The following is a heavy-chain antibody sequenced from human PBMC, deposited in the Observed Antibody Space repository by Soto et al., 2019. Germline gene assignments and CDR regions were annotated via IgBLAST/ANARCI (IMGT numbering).Heavy chain of an antibody. Sequence: EVQLVESEGGLVQPGGSLRLSCEASGFIFTTSDMSWVRQAPGKGLEWISSITITGDTTHYADSVKGRFTISRDNSRNPVYLQRNSLRGHDPAVYDCAKGGGGDHGYWGQGTLVAVSS. D-gene: IGHD2-21*02. CDR2: ITITGDTT. CDR3: AKGGGGDHGY. V-gene: IGHV3-23*04. CDR1: GFIFTTSD. J-gene: IGHJ4*02.